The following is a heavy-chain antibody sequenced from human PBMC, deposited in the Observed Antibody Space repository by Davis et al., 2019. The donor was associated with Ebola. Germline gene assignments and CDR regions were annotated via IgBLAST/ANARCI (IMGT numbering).Heavy chain of an antibody. V-gene: IGHV3-30*18. CDR2: ISYDGSNK. D-gene: IGHD1-1*01. CDR3: ANYVQRGAFDI. J-gene: IGHJ3*02. Sequence: GESLKISCAASGFTFSSYGMHWVRQAPGKGLEWVAVISYDGSNKYYADSVKGRFTISRDNSKSTLYLQMNTLRAEDTAVYYCANYVQRGAFDIWGQGTMVSVSS. CDR1: GFTFSSYG.